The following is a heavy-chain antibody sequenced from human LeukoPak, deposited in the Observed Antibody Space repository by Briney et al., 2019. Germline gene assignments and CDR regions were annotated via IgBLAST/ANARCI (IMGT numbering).Heavy chain of an antibody. J-gene: IGHJ4*02. CDR1: GFTFSDQS. D-gene: IGHD3-10*01. CDR3: FGPDSQFDC. CDR2: ISSNSLHI. V-gene: IGHV3-21*01. Sequence: GGSLRLSCAASGFTFSDQSMNWVRQAPGEGLEWVSSISSNSLHIFYADSVKGRFTISRDNAKNSLYLQMNNLRAEDTAVYYCFGPDSQFDCWGQGTLVTVSS.